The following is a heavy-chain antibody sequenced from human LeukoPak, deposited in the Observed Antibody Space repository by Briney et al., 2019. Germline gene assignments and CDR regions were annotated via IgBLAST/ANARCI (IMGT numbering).Heavy chain of an antibody. D-gene: IGHD2-15*01. Sequence: PGGSLRLSCAASGFTFSSYWMHWVRQAPGKGLVWVSRINSDGSSTSYADSVKGRFTISRDNAKKTLYLQMNSLRAEDTAVYYCARVGVFANYCSGGSCYMDYWGQGTLVTVSS. CDR3: ARVGVFANYCSGGSCYMDY. CDR2: INSDGSST. V-gene: IGHV3-74*01. J-gene: IGHJ4*02. CDR1: GFTFSSYW.